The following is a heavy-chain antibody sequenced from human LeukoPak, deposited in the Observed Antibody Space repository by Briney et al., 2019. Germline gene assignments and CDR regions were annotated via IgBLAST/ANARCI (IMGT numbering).Heavy chain of an antibody. CDR2: IYYNGAT. CDR1: GDSISSSNYY. D-gene: IGHD3-10*01. V-gene: IGHV4-39*07. CDR3: ARGRGRYGSGSYLR. J-gene: IGHJ4*02. Sequence: PSETLSLTCTVSGDSISSSNYYWGWIRQPPGKGLEWIGTIYYNGATQYNPSLRSRVTMSVDTSQNQFSLKLTSVTAADTAVYYCARGRGRYGSGSYLRWGQGTLVTVSS.